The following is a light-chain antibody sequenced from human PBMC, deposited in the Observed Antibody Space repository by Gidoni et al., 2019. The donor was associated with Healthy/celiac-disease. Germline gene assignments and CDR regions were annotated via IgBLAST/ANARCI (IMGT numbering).Light chain of an antibody. Sequence: DIVRIQSPDSLAVSLGQRATINCKSSQRVLYSSNNKNYLAWYQQKPGQPPKLLIYWASTRETGVPDRFSGSGSGTDFTLTISSLQAEDVAVYYCQQYYSTPYTFGQGTKLEIK. CDR3: QQYYSTPYT. V-gene: IGKV4-1*01. CDR2: WAS. CDR1: QRVLYSSNNKNY. J-gene: IGKJ2*01.